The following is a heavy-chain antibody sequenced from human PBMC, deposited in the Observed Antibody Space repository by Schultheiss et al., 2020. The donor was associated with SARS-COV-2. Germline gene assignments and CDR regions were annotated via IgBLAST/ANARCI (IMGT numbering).Heavy chain of an antibody. V-gene: IGHV4-59*12. J-gene: IGHJ5*02. CDR1: GGSISSYY. CDR2: IYYSGST. Sequence: SETLSLNCTVSGGSISSYYWSWIRQPPGKGLEWIGYIYYSGSTYYNPSLKSRVTISVDTSKNQFSLKLSSVTAADTAVYYCAREPYLTGTTRVDWFDPWGQGTLVTVSS. CDR3: AREPYLTGTTRVDWFDP. D-gene: IGHD1-20*01.